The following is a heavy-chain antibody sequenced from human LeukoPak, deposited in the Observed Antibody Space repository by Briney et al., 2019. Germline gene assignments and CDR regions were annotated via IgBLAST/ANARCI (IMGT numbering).Heavy chain of an antibody. J-gene: IGHJ4*02. D-gene: IGHD1-26*01. Sequence: AGGSLRLSCAASGFTFSSYSMNWVRQAPGKGLEWVSYISNSGSTIYYADSVKGRFTISRDIAKNSLYLQMNSLRAEDTAVYYCARKTSGSYGYFDYWGQGTLVTVSS. CDR1: GFTFSSYS. V-gene: IGHV3-48*01. CDR2: ISNSGSTI. CDR3: ARKTSGSYGYFDY.